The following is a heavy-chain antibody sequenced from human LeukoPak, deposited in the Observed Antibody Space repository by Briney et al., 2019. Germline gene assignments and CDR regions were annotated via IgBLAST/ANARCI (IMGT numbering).Heavy chain of an antibody. Sequence: GGSLRLSCAATGFTFSSYAMSWVRQAPGKGLEWVSAISGSGGSTYYADSVKGRFTISRDNSKNTLYLQMNSLRAEDTAVYYCAKGEYDILTGYYTDYYYYYGMDVWGQGTTVTVSS. CDR3: AKGEYDILTGYYTDYYYYYGMDV. D-gene: IGHD3-9*01. CDR1: GFTFSSYA. CDR2: ISGSGGST. V-gene: IGHV3-23*01. J-gene: IGHJ6*02.